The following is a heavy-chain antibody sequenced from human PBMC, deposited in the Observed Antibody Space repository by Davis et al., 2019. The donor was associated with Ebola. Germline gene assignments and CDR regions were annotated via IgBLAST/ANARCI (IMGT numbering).Heavy chain of an antibody. CDR3: ARGRLSPNGVRGGFYYHGMDV. CDR1: GFTFSDNT. CDR2: VSGISLYT. Sequence: PGGSLRLSCAGSGFTFSDNTMNWVRQAPGKGLEWVSSVSGISLYTYYADSVRGRFTISRDNAKSSMYLQMNSLRAEDTAVYYCARGRLSPNGVRGGFYYHGMDVWGKGTAVTVSS. D-gene: IGHD3-10*02. V-gene: IGHV3-21*01. J-gene: IGHJ6*04.